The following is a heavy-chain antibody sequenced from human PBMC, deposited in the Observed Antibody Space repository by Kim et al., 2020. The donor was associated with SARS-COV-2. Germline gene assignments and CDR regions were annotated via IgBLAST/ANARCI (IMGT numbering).Heavy chain of an antibody. V-gene: IGHV3-9*01. Sequence: GGSLRLSCAASGFTFDDYAMHWVRQAPGKGLEWVSGISWNSGSIGYADSVKGRFTISRDNAKNSLYLQMNSLRAEDTALYYCAKVATMPRGGMDVWGQGTTVTVSS. CDR3: AKVATMPRGGMDV. J-gene: IGHJ6*02. CDR1: GFTFDDYA. CDR2: ISWNSGSI. D-gene: IGHD3-10*01.